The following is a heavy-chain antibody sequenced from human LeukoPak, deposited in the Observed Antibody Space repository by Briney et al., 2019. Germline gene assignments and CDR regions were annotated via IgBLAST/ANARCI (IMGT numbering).Heavy chain of an antibody. Sequence: GGSLRLSCAASGFTFSSYWMSWVRQAPGKGLEWVANIKQDGSGKYYVDSVKGRFTISRDNAKNSLYLQMNSLRAEDTAVYYCARDSVVVVPAAMDRGFDYWGQGTLVTVSS. V-gene: IGHV3-7*03. CDR1: GFTFSSYW. J-gene: IGHJ4*02. CDR3: ARDSVVVVPAAMDRGFDY. CDR2: IKQDGSGK. D-gene: IGHD2-2*01.